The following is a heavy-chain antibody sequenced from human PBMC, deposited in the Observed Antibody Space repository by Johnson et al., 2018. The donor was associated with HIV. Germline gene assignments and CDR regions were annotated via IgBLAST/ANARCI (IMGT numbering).Heavy chain of an antibody. CDR2: INWNGGST. J-gene: IGHJ3*02. Sequence: VQLVESGGGVVRPGGSLRLSCAASGFTVSSNYMSWVRQAPGKGLEWVSGINWNGGSTGYADSVKGRFTISRDNSKNTLYLQMNSLRAEDTAVYYCARDGGCSSTSCSDAFDIWGQGTLVTVSS. CDR3: ARDGGCSSTSCSDAFDI. D-gene: IGHD2-2*01. V-gene: IGHV3-20*04. CDR1: GFTVSSNY.